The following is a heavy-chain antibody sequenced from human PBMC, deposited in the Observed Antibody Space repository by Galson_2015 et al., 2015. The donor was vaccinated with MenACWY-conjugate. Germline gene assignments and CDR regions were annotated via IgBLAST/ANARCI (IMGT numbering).Heavy chain of an antibody. Sequence: PALVKRTQTLTLTCTFSGFSLSTSGVGVGWIRQPPGKALEWLALVYWDDDKRYSPSLKSRLTITKDTSKNQVVLTMTNMDPGDTATYYCAHLMVRGVIIGYKEDAFDIWGQGTMVTVSS. V-gene: IGHV2-5*02. D-gene: IGHD3-10*01. J-gene: IGHJ3*02. CDR3: AHLMVRGVIIGYKEDAFDI. CDR2: VYWDDDK. CDR1: GFSLSTSGVG.